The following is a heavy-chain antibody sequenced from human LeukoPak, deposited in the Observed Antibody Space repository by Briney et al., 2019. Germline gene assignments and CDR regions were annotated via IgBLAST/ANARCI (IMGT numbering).Heavy chain of an antibody. CDR3: ARDRRGSFYTFDL. D-gene: IGHD1-26*01. J-gene: IGHJ3*01. Sequence: SETLSLTCSVSRASMPGYFWNWVRQTPEKGLEWIGYVSHTGATTSNPTLKSRVSITIDTSKSQISLTMTSVAAADSALYYCARDRRGSFYTFDLWGPGTIVSVS. CDR2: VSHTGAT. CDR1: RASMPGYF. V-gene: IGHV4-59*01.